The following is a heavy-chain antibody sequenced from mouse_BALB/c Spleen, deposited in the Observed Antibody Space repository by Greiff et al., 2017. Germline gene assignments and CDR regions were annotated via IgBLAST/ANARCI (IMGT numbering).Heavy chain of an antibody. CDR1: GYAFSSYW. CDR2: IYPGDGDT. Sequence: QVQLKESGAELVRPGSSVKISCKASGYAFSSYWMNWVKQRPGQGLEWIGQIYPGDGDTNYNGKFKGKATLTADKSSSTAYMQLSSLTSEDSAVYFCARRYDGGYYAMDYWGQGTSVTVSS. CDR3: ARRYDGGYYAMDY. V-gene: IGHV1-80*01. J-gene: IGHJ4*01. D-gene: IGHD2-14*01.